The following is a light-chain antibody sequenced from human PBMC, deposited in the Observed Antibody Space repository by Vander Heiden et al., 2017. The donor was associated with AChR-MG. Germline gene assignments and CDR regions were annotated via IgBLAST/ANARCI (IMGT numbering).Light chain of an antibody. CDR3: QQYGSSPFT. Sequence: EIVLTQSPGTLSLSPGERATLSCRASQSVSGKYLAWYQQKPGQAPRLLIYGASGRATGIPDRFSGSGSGTDFTLTISRLEPEDFAVYYCQQYGSSPFTFGQGTKLEIK. CDR2: GAS. V-gene: IGKV3-20*01. CDR1: QSVSGKY. J-gene: IGKJ2*01.